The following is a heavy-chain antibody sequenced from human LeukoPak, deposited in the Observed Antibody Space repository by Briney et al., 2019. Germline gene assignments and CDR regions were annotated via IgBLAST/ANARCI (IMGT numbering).Heavy chain of an antibody. Sequence: SGGSLRLSCAASGFTFSSYAMSWVRQAPGKGLEWVSAISGSGGSTYYADSVKGRFTISRDNSKTTLYLKMKSLRAEDTAVYYCAKDYDFWSGYRTYWGQGTLVTVSS. V-gene: IGHV3-23*01. J-gene: IGHJ4*02. CDR1: GFTFSSYA. D-gene: IGHD3-3*01. CDR3: AKDYDFWSGYRTY. CDR2: ISGSGGST.